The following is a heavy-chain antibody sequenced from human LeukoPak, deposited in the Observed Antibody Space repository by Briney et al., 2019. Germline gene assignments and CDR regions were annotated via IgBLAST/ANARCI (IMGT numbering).Heavy chain of an antibody. V-gene: IGHV4-59*11. J-gene: IGHJ5*02. CDR2: IYYSGST. CDR3: ARDVGEQQPLGNWFDP. D-gene: IGHD6-13*01. Sequence: SETLSLTCTVSGGSISSHHWSWIRQPPGKGLEWIGYIYYSGSTNYNPSLKSRVTISVDTSKNQFSLKLSSVTAADTAVYYCARDVGEQQPLGNWFDPWGQGTLVTVSS. CDR1: GGSISSHH.